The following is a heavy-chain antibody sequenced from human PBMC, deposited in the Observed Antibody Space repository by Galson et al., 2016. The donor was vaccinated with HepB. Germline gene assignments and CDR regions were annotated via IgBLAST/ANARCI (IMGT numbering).Heavy chain of an antibody. J-gene: IGHJ1*01. CDR2: IKDDGSEK. CDR1: GSSFSSHW. V-gene: IGHV3-7*01. Sequence: SLRLSCAASGSSFSSHWMSWVRQGPGKGLEWVGNIKDDGSEKNYIDSVKGRFSTSRDNARNSLYLQMNSLRVEDTAVYYCTADFGYSNYDWGQGTLVTVSS. D-gene: IGHD6-13*01. CDR3: TADFGYSNYD.